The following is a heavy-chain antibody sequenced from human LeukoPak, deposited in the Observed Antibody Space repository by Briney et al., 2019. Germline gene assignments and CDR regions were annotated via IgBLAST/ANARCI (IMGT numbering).Heavy chain of an antibody. CDR3: AKGACGSGEFDY. CDR2: ISYDGSNK. V-gene: IGHV3-30*18. Sequence: GRSLRLSCAASGFTFSNYGMHWVRQAPGKGLEWVAVISYDGSNKYYADSVKGRFTISRDNSKNTVYLQMNSLRAEDTAVYYCAKGACGSGEFDYWGQGTLVTVSS. J-gene: IGHJ4*02. CDR1: GFTFSNYG. D-gene: IGHD5-12*01.